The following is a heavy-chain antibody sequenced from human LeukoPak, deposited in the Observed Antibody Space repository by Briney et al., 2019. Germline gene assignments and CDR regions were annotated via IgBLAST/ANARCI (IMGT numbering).Heavy chain of an antibody. V-gene: IGHV4-34*10. CDR2: IHHSGST. CDR3: ARRSLHYDY. CDR1: GESFSGYY. D-gene: IGHD1-26*01. J-gene: IGHJ4*02. Sequence: SETLSLTCAVYGESFSGYYGSWIRQPPGKGLEWIGEIHHSGSTNYNPSLKSRVTMSVDSSKNQFSLKLSSVTAADTAVYYCARRSLHYDYWGQGTLVTVSS.